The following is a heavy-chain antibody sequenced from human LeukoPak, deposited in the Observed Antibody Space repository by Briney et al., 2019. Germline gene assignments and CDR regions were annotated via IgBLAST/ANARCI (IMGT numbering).Heavy chain of an antibody. D-gene: IGHD3-22*01. CDR1: GFTVSSNY. J-gene: IGHJ4*02. Sequence: GGSLRLSCAASGFTVSSNYMSWVRQAPGKGLEWVSVIYSGGSTYYADSVKGRFTISRDNSKNTLYLQMDSLRAEDTAVYYCARGAINYDSSGYYYVYWGQGTLVTVSS. CDR2: IYSGGST. V-gene: IGHV3-66*01. CDR3: ARGAINYDSSGYYYVY.